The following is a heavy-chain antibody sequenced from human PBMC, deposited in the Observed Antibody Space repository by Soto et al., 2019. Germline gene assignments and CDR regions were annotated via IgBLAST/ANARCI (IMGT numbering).Heavy chain of an antibody. CDR3: AGIAVGGTLNKIDY. D-gene: IGHD6-19*01. Sequence: QVQLQESGPGLVKPSQTLSLTCTVSGGSISSGGYYWSWIRQHPGKGLEWIGYIYYSGSTYYNPSLQSRVTISVDTSKNQFSLKLSSVTAADTAVYYCAGIAVGGTLNKIDYWGQGTLVTVSS. CDR1: GGSISSGGYY. J-gene: IGHJ4*02. CDR2: IYYSGST. V-gene: IGHV4-31*02.